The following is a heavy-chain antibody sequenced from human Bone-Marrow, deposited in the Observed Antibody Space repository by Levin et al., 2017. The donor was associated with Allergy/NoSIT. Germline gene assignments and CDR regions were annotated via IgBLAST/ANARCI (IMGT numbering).Heavy chain of an antibody. CDR1: GGSFSGYY. Sequence: SETLSLTCAVYGGSFSGYYWSWIRQPPGKGLEWIGEINHSGSTNYNPSLKSRVTISVDTSKNQFSLKLSSVTAADTAVYYCARGGGGSGRMDVWGQGTTVTVSS. V-gene: IGHV4-34*01. D-gene: IGHD3-10*01. J-gene: IGHJ6*02. CDR3: ARGGGGSGRMDV. CDR2: INHSGST.